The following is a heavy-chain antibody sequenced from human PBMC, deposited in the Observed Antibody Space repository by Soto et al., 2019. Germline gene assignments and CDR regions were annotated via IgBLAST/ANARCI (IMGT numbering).Heavy chain of an antibody. CDR1: GFTFIDYH. Sequence: QVPLVESGGGLVKPGGSLTLSCVGSGFTFIDYHMSWIRQAPGKGLEWVSYIRNMATTGYYADSVKGRFTISRDNVKNSMYLQMNSLSDDDTAVYYCARDGSSNGWYDSWGQGTLVIVAS. V-gene: IGHV3-11*01. J-gene: IGHJ5*01. CDR3: ARDGSSNGWYDS. D-gene: IGHD6-19*01. CDR2: IRNMATTG.